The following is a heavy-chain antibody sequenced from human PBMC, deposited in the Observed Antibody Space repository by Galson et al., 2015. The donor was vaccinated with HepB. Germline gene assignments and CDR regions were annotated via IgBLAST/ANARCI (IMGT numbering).Heavy chain of an antibody. D-gene: IGHD3-22*01. CDR1: GFTFSSYG. CDR3: AKDKTEMVIGYNGMDV. CDR2: ISYDGSTK. J-gene: IGHJ6*02. V-gene: IGHV3-30*18. Sequence: SLRLSCAASGFTFSSYGMHWVRQAPGKGLEWVAVISYDGSTKYHGDSVKGRFTISRDNSKNTLYLQMNSLRAEDTAVYYCAKDKTEMVIGYNGMDVWGRGTTVTVSS.